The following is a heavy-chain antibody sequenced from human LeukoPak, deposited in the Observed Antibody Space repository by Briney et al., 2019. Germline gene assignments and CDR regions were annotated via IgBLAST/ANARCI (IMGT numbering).Heavy chain of an antibody. Sequence: SETLSLTCTVSGGSISSYYWSWIRQPPGKGVEGIGYISYSGSTNYTPSLKSRVTISVDTSKKQFSLKLRSVTAADTAVYYCARHTSSGWYFIDYWGQGTLVTVSS. V-gene: IGHV4-59*08. CDR3: ARHTSSGWYFIDY. CDR1: GGSISSYY. J-gene: IGHJ4*02. D-gene: IGHD6-19*01. CDR2: ISYSGST.